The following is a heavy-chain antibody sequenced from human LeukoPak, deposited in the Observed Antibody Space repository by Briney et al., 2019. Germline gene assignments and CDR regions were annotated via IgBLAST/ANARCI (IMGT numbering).Heavy chain of an antibody. CDR3: ARKLWGHGMDV. CDR1: GFAFTSYD. J-gene: IGHJ6*02. Sequence: PGGPLRLSCAASGFAFTSYDMQWVRKITGKGLEWVSTIDTAGDTFYLDSVKGRFPISRDSAKTSLYREMNSLRAGDTAIYYCARKLWGHGMDVWGQGTTVTVSS. V-gene: IGHV3-13*04. CDR2: IDTAGDT. D-gene: IGHD3-10*01.